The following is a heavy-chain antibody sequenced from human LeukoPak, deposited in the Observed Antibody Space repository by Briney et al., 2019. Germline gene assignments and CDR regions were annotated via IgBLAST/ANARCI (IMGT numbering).Heavy chain of an antibody. J-gene: IGHJ4*02. V-gene: IGHV3-23*01. CDR1: GFTFTSYS. D-gene: IGHD2-15*01. CDR3: ANTLYCSGGSCPPDY. CDR2: ISGGGGNT. Sequence: GGSLRLSCAASGFTFTSYSMNWVRQAPGKGLEWVSTISGGGGNTYYADSVKGRFTISSDNSKNTLYLQVNSLRAEDTAVYYCANTLYCSGGSCPPDYWGQGTLVTVSS.